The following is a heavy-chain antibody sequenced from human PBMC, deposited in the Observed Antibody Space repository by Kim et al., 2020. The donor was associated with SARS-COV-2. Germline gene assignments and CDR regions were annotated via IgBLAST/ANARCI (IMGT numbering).Heavy chain of an antibody. V-gene: IGHV3-23*01. J-gene: IGHJ4*02. CDR3: AKSGPDY. CDR2: ISDSGANT. CDR1: GFTFRNYG. Sequence: GGSLRLSCAASGFTFRNYGISWVRQAPGKGLEWVSTISDSGANTYYADSVKGRFTISRDDSKNTLYLQMNSLRAEDTALYYCAKSGPDYWGQGTLVTVSS.